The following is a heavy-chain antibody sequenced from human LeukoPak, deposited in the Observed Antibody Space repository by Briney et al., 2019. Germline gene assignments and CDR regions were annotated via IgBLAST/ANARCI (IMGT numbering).Heavy chain of an antibody. V-gene: IGHV4-38-2*02. J-gene: IGHJ6*03. D-gene: IGHD2-21*01. CDR1: GYSISSGYY. CDR2: IYHSGRT. Sequence: SETLSLTCTVSGYSISSGYYWGWIRQPPGKGLEWIGSIYHSGRTFYNPSLKSRVTISVDTSTNQFSLKLSSVTAADTAVYYCVRHIGGRYYYYYMDVWGKGTTVTISS. CDR3: VRHIGGRYYYYYMDV.